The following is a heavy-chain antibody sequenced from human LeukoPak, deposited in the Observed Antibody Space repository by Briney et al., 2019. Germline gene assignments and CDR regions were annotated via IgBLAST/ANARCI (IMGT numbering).Heavy chain of an antibody. Sequence: ASVKVSCMASGYTFSGYYMHWVRQAPGQGLEWMGWINCNTGGTNYVQKFQGRLTMTRDTSISTAYMELSSLRSDDTAVYYCARDPSGSYSDWFDPWGQGTLVTVSS. D-gene: IGHD1-26*01. V-gene: IGHV1-2*02. CDR1: GYTFSGYY. J-gene: IGHJ5*02. CDR2: INCNTGGT. CDR3: ARDPSGSYSDWFDP.